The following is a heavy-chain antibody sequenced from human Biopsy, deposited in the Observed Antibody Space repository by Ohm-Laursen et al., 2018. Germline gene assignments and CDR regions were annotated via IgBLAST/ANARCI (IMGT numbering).Heavy chain of an antibody. CDR3: ALAAAQTVTHFDY. Sequence: SLRLSCAASGFTFDDYAMHWVRQAPGKGLEWVSGIFRNSGNIDYAASVKGRFTISRDNSKNTLYLQMNGLRADDTAVYYCALAAAQTVTHFDYWGQGTLVTVSS. J-gene: IGHJ4*02. V-gene: IGHV3-9*01. D-gene: IGHD4-17*01. CDR2: IFRNSGNI. CDR1: GFTFDDYA.